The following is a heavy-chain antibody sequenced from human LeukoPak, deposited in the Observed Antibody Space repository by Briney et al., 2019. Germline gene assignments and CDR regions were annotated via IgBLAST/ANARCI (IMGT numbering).Heavy chain of an antibody. CDR1: GDSVSSNSAV. Sequence: SQTLSLTCAISGDSVSSNSAVWNWIRQSPSRGLEWLGKTYFRSKWYIDYALSVKSRITINSDTSKNQFSLHLNSVSPEDTAVYHCARVTGATNGFDYWGQGTPVTVSS. V-gene: IGHV6-1*01. CDR3: ARVTGATNGFDY. J-gene: IGHJ4*02. CDR2: TYFRSKWYI. D-gene: IGHD1-7*01.